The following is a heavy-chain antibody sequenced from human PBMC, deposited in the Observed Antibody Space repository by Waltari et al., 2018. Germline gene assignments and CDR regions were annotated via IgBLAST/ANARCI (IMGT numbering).Heavy chain of an antibody. D-gene: IGHD3-22*01. V-gene: IGHV3-74*01. CDR3: AREPSPDSSGYFYYYMDV. J-gene: IGHJ6*03. CDR2: INSDGSGT. Sequence: EVQLVESGGGLVQPGGSLRLSGAASGLTFSRYGMHWVRQVPGTGLVWVSRINSDGSGTIYADSVKGRFTISRDNAKNTLYLQLNSLRVEDTAVYYCAREPSPDSSGYFYYYMDVWGKGTTVTVSS. CDR1: GLTFSRYG.